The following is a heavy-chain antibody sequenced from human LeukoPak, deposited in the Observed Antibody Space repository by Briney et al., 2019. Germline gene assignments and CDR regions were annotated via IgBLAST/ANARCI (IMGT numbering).Heavy chain of an antibody. CDR3: GRVISSGWRQNDY. Sequence: PSETLSLTCTVSGGSISSSSYYWGWIRQPPGKGLEWIGSIYYSGSTYYNPSLKSRVTISVDTSKNQFSLKLSSVTAADTAVYYCGRVISSGWRQNDYWGQGTLVTVSS. V-gene: IGHV4-39*01. CDR1: GGSISSSSYY. D-gene: IGHD6-19*01. CDR2: IYYSGST. J-gene: IGHJ4*02.